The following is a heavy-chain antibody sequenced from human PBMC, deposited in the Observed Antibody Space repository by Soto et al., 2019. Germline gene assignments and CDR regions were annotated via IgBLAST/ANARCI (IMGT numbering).Heavy chain of an antibody. CDR2: ISGGGGTT. V-gene: IGHV3-23*01. CDR3: AKGIGDYYYYYGMDV. J-gene: IGHJ6*02. CDR1: GFTFSSYA. Sequence: GSLRLSCAASGFTFSSYAMVWFRQTPGKGLEWVSTISGGGGTTYYADSVKGRFTFSRDNSKNTLYLQMNSLRAEDTAVYYCAKGIGDYYYYYGMDVWGQGTTVTVSS.